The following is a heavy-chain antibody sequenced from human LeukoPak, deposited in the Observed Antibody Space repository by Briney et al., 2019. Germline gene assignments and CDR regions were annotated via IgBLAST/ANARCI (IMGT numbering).Heavy chain of an antibody. Sequence: SETLSLTCTVSGGSISSGSYYWSWLRQPAGKGLEWIGRIYTSGSTNYNPSLKSRVTISVDTSKNQFSLKLSSVTAADTAVYCCARTHSSGWSGSYWYCELWGRGTLVTVSS. CDR3: ARTHSSGWSGSYWYCEL. CDR1: GGSISSGSYY. D-gene: IGHD6-19*01. J-gene: IGHJ2*01. V-gene: IGHV4-61*02. CDR2: IYTSGST.